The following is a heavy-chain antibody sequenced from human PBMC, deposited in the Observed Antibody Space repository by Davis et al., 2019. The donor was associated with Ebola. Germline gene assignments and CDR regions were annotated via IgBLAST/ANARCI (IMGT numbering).Heavy chain of an antibody. CDR1: GFTFTSHG. D-gene: IGHD1-26*01. V-gene: IGHV3-30*18. CDR2: ISYDGSNK. CDR3: AKDDYHSGSPFDY. Sequence: GGSLRLSCPASGFTFTSHGTHWVRQVPGKGLEWVAVISYDGSNKYYADSVKGRFTTSRDNSKNTRYLQMNSLRAGDTAVYYCAKDDYHSGSPFDYWGQGTLVTVSS. J-gene: IGHJ4*02.